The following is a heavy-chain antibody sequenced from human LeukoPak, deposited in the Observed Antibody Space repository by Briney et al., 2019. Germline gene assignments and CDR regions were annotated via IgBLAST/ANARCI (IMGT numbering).Heavy chain of an antibody. CDR3: AKAVNYYGSGSYYPSEYFQH. V-gene: IGHV3-21*01. D-gene: IGHD3-10*01. CDR2: INSSSSYI. J-gene: IGHJ1*01. CDR1: GFTFSSYS. Sequence: GGSLRLSCAASGFTFSSYSMNWVRQAPGKGLEWVSSINSSSSYIYYADSVKGRFTISRDNSKNTLYLQMNSLRAEDTAVYYCAKAVNYYGSGSYYPSEYFQHWGQGTLVTVSS.